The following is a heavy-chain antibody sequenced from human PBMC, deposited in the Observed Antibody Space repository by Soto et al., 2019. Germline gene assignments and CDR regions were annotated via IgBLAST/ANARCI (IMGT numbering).Heavy chain of an antibody. D-gene: IGHD3-22*01. J-gene: IGHJ4*02. CDR2: ISYDGSNK. CDR1: GFTFSSYG. V-gene: IGHV3-30*18. Sequence: GGSLRLSCAASGFTFSSYGMHWVRQAPGKGLEWVAVISYDGSNKYYADSVKGRFTISRDNSKNTLYLQMNSLRAEDTAVYYCAKPFRDYYDSSGYADWGQGT. CDR3: AKPFRDYYDSSGYAD.